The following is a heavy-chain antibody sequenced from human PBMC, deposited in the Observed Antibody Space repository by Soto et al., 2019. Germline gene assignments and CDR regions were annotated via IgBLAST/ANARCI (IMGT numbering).Heavy chain of an antibody. J-gene: IGHJ2*01. CDR2: IWYDGSNT. V-gene: IGHV3-33*01. Sequence: QVQLVESGGGVVQPGRSLRLSCAASGFTFRNYGMHWVRQAPGKGLEWVALIWYDGSNTFYTDSVKDRFTISRDNSKSTLHLQMNSLIAEDTAVYYCTRDVSSRYFDLWGRGSLVTVSS. CDR1: GFTFRNYG. CDR3: TRDVSSRYFDL.